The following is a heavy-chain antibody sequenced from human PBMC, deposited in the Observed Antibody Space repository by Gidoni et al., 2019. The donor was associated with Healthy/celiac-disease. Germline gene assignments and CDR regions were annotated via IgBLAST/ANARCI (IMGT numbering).Heavy chain of an antibody. D-gene: IGHD1-26*01. CDR2: ST. V-gene: IGHV4-59*09. Sequence: STNYNPSLKSRVTISVDTSKNQFSLKLSSVTAADTAVYYCARGRWELQGLYYYYYGMDVWGQGTTVTVSS. CDR3: ARGRWELQGLYYYYYGMDV. J-gene: IGHJ6*02.